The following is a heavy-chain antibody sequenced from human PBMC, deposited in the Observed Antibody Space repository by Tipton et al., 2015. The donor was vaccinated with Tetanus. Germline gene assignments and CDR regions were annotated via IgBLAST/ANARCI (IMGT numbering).Heavy chain of an antibody. J-gene: IGHJ4*02. Sequence: LRLSCTVSGGSISSSSYYWGWIRQPPGKGLEWIGSIYYSGGTYYNPSLKSRVTISVDTSKSQFSLKLSSVTAADTAVYYCARVDTAMAGDYWGQGTLVTVSS. D-gene: IGHD5-18*01. CDR3: ARVDTAMAGDY. CDR2: IYYSGGT. CDR1: GGSISSSSYY. V-gene: IGHV4-39*01.